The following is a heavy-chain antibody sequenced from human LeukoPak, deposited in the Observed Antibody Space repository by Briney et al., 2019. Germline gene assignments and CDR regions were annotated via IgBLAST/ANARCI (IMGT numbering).Heavy chain of an antibody. CDR3: ASMYYYDSSGSYYYYGMDV. J-gene: IGHJ6*02. CDR2: INPNSGGT. V-gene: IGHV1-2*02. CDR1: GYTFTGYY. D-gene: IGHD3-22*01. Sequence: ASVNVSCKASGYTFTGYYMHWVRQAPGQGLEWMGWINPNSGGTNYAQKFQGRVTMTRDTSISTAYMELSRLRSDDTAVYYCASMYYYDSSGSYYYYGMDVWGQGTTVTVSS.